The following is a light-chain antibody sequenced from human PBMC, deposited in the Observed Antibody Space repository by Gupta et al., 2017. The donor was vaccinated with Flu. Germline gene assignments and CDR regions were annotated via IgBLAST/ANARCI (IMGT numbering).Light chain of an antibody. J-gene: IGKJ5*01. CDR1: QSVSSY. CDR2: DAS. Sequence: EIVLTRSPATLSLSPGERATLSCRASQSVSSYLAWYQQKPGQAPRLLIYDASNRATGIPARFSGSGSETDFTLTISSREPEDFAVYYCQQRSNWPPITFGQGTRLEIK. V-gene: IGKV3-11*01. CDR3: QQRSNWPPIT.